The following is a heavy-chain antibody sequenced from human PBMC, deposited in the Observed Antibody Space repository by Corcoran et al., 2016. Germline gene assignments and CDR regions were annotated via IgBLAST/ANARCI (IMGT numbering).Heavy chain of an antibody. CDR3: SSGWGSGAFDY. V-gene: IGHV3-49*03. J-gene: IGHJ4*02. CDR1: GFTFGDYA. D-gene: IGHD3-10*01. Sequence: EVQLVESGGGLVQPGRSLRLSCTASGFTFGDYAMSWFRQAPGKGLEWVGFIRSKAYGGTTEYAAAVKARFTISRDDSKSIAYLQMNSLETEDTAVYYCSSGWGSGAFDYWGQGTLVTVSS. CDR2: IRSKAYGGTT.